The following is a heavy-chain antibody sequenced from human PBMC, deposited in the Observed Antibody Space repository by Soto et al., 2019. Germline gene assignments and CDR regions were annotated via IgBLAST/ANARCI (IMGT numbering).Heavy chain of an antibody. CDR2: IDWDDDK. Sequence: SGPTRMNPTQDLTLTRTFSGFCLSTRGLCVTWIWQPPGKAQEWLALIDWDDDKYYSTSLKTRLTISKDTSKNQVVLTMTNMGPVDTATYYCARIGRTRPLAVAGTLDYYYYGMDVWGQGTTVTVSS. J-gene: IGHJ6*02. CDR3: ARIGRTRPLAVAGTLDYYYYGMDV. CDR1: GFCLSTRGLC. V-gene: IGHV2-70*01. D-gene: IGHD6-19*01.